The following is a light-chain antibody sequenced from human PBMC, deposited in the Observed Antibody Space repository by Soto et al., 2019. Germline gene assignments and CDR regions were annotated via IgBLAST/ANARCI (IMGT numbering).Light chain of an antibody. CDR2: GAS. J-gene: IGKJ3*01. CDR3: QQYNDWPPFT. V-gene: IGKV3-15*01. Sequence: EIVMTQSPATLSVSPGERATLSCRASQAVSSNLAWYQQKPGQAPRLLIYGASTRATGIPARFSGSGSGTEFTLTISSLLSEDFAGYYCQQYNDWPPFTFGPGTRVDIK. CDR1: QAVSSN.